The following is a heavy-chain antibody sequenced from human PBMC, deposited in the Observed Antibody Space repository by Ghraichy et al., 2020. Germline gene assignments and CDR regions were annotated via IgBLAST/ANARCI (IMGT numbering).Heavy chain of an antibody. CDR2: INSDGSIT. J-gene: IGHJ3*02. CDR1: GFTVSNYW. V-gene: IGHV3-74*01. D-gene: IGHD1-26*01. Sequence: GGSLRLSCAASGFTVSNYWMHWVRQAPGKGLVWVSRINSDGSITSYADSVKGRFTISRDNAKNTLYLQMNSLRVEDTAVYFCARGALHAFDIWGQGTMVTVSS. CDR3: ARGALHAFDI.